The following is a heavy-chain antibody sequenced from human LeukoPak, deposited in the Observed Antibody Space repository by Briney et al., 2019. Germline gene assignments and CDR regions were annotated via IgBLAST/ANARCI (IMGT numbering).Heavy chain of an antibody. J-gene: IGHJ6*02. Sequence: SETLSLTCTVSGGSISSSSYSWGWIRQPPGKGLEWIGSIYYSGSTYYNPSLKSRVTISVDTSKNQFSLKLSSVTAADTAVYYCARRIFIPPWMDVWGQGTTVTVSS. V-gene: IGHV4-39*01. D-gene: IGHD3-3*01. CDR1: GGSISSSSYS. CDR3: ARRIFIPPWMDV. CDR2: IYYSGST.